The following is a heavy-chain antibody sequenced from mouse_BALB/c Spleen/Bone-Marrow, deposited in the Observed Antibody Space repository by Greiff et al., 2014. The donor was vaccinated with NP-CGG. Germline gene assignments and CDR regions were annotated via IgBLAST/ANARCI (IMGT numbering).Heavy chain of an antibody. CDR3: AREGGWLLRNYYAMDY. D-gene: IGHD2-3*01. Sequence: QSGPGLVAPSQSLSITCTVSGFSLTSYGVHWVRQPPGKGLEWLGVMWAGGDTNYNSALMSRLSIIKDNSKSQVFLKMNSLQADDTAMYYCAREGGWLLRNYYAMDYWGQGTSVTVSS. CDR2: MWAGGDT. J-gene: IGHJ4*01. V-gene: IGHV2-9*02. CDR1: GFSLTSYG.